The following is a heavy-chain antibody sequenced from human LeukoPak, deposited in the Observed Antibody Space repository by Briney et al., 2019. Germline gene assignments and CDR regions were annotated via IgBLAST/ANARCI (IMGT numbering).Heavy chain of an antibody. CDR2: IYYSGNT. J-gene: IGHJ4*02. V-gene: IGHV4-59*08. CDR1: RDSINDYY. Sequence: PSETLSLTCTVSRDSINDYYWTWIRQPPGKGLEWLGYIYYSGNTIYNPSLKSRVTISLDTSKNPFTLKLTSVTAADTAMYYCARRKAKTPNYFDYWGQGALVTVSS. CDR3: ARRKAKTPNYFDY.